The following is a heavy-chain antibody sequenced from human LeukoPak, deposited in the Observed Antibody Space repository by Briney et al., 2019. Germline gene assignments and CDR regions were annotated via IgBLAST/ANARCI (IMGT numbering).Heavy chain of an antibody. CDR2: INSDGSST. V-gene: IGHV3-74*01. J-gene: IGHJ4*02. CDR1: GFTFSSYW. Sequence: GGSLRLSCTGPGFTFSSYWMHWVRQAPGKGLVWVSRINSDGSSTNYADSVKGRFTISRDNAKNTLYLQMSSLRAEDTAVYYCAGHDYGNVFDYWGQGTLVTVSS. D-gene: IGHD4-11*01. CDR3: AGHDYGNVFDY.